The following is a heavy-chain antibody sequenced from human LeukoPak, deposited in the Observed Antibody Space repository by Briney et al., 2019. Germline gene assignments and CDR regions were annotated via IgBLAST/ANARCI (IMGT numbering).Heavy chain of an antibody. CDR2: IHYSGST. CDR1: GDSISSGDYY. J-gene: IGHJ6*03. Sequence: SQTLSLTCTVSGDSISSGDYYWSWIRQPAGKGLEWIGYIHYSGSTNYNPSLKSRVTISVDTSKNQFSLKLSSVTAADTAVYYYAGTYTYYYYYYMDVWGKGTTVTISS. V-gene: IGHV4-61*10. D-gene: IGHD2-2*02. CDR3: AGTYTYYYYYYMDV.